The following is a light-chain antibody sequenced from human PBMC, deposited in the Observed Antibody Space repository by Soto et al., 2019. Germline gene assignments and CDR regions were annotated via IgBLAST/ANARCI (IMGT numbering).Light chain of an antibody. CDR2: EDN. CDR1: SGSIASNY. CDR3: LSFDSSKVV. Sequence: NFMLTQPHSVSESPGKTVTISCTRSSGSIASNYVQWYQQRPGSAPTTVIYEDNQRPSGVPDRFSGSIDRSSNSASLTISGLKTEDEADYYCLSFDSSKVVLGGGTKLTVL. V-gene: IGLV6-57*04. J-gene: IGLJ2*01.